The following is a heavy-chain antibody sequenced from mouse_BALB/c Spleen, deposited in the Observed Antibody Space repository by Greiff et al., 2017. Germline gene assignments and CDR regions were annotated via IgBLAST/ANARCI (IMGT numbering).Heavy chain of an antibody. Sequence: DVHLVESGGGLVQPGGSLKLSCAASGFTFSSYTMSWVRQTPEKRLEWVAYISNGGGSTYYPDTVKGRFTISRDNAKNTLYLQMSSLKSEDTAMYYCARQTLIYDGYYGYFDVWGAGTTVTVSS. CDR1: GFTFSSYT. CDR3: ARQTLIYDGYYGYFDV. V-gene: IGHV5-12-2*01. J-gene: IGHJ1*01. CDR2: ISNGGGST. D-gene: IGHD2-3*01.